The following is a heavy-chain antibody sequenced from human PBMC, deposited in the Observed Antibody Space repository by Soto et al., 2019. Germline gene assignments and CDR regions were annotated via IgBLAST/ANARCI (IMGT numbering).Heavy chain of an antibody. CDR1: GFNFGNFG. CDR2: ISNDENIK. Sequence: PGGSLRLSSVASGFNFGNFGMHWVRQAPGKGLEWLTVISNDENIKQDSVRGRFAIARDNSKNTLYLHLTSLRAEDTAIYYCARGLRGVLDYWGQGTLVTVSS. V-gene: IGHV3-33*01. J-gene: IGHJ4*02. D-gene: IGHD5-12*01. CDR3: ARGLRGVLDY.